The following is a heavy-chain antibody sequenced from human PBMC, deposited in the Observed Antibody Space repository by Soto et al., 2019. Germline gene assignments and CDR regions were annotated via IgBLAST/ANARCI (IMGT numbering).Heavy chain of an antibody. CDR2: IIPIFGTA. Sequence: SVKVSCKASGGTFSSYAISWVRQAPGQGLEWMGGIIPIFGTANYAQKFKGRVTITADESTSTDYMKLSSLKSKDTAMYYCARDAITMGYFDYWGQGTLVTVSS. CDR3: ARDAITMGYFDY. CDR1: GGTFSSYA. V-gene: IGHV1-69*13. J-gene: IGHJ4*02. D-gene: IGHD3-3*01.